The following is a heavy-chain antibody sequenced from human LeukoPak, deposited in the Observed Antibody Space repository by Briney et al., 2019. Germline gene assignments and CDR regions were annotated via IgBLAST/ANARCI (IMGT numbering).Heavy chain of an antibody. CDR1: GGSITTNNYY. Sequence: SETLSLTCTVSGGSITTNNYYWSWIRQPPGKGLEWIGYIYYSGSTNYNPSLKSRVTISVDTSKNQFSLRLSSVTAADTAVYYCARAADGYGYNGEPGEAFDIWGQGTMVTVSS. J-gene: IGHJ3*02. CDR2: IYYSGST. CDR3: ARAADGYGYNGEPGEAFDI. D-gene: IGHD5-18*01. V-gene: IGHV4-61*01.